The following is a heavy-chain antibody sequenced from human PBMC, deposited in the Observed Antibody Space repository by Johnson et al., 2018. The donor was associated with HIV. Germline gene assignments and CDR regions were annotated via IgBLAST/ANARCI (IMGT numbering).Heavy chain of an antibody. CDR1: GFTFDDYG. CDR3: ARAWYSSSAFDI. V-gene: IGHV3-20*04. CDR2: INWNGGST. D-gene: IGHD6-6*01. J-gene: IGHJ3*02. Sequence: VQLVESGGGVVRPGGSLRLSCAASGFTFDDYGMSWVRQAPGKGLEWVSGINWNGGSTGYADSVKGRFTISRDNAKISLYLQRNSLRAEDTAWYYCARAWYSSSAFDIWGQGTMVTVSS.